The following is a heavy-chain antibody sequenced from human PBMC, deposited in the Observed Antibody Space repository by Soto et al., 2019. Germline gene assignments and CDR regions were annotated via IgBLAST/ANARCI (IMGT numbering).Heavy chain of an antibody. CDR1: GGTFSSYA. D-gene: IGHD5-18*01. CDR2: IIPIFGTA. CDR3: ARDIRGYSYGTFDY. V-gene: IGHV1-69*13. J-gene: IGHJ4*02. Sequence: SVKVSCKASGGTFSSYAISWVRQAPGQGLEWMGGIIPIFGTANYAQKFQGRVTITADESTSTAYMELSSLRSEDTAVYYCARDIRGYSYGTFDYWGQGTLVTVSS.